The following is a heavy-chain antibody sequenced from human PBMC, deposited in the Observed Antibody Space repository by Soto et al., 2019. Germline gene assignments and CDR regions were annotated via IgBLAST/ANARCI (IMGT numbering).Heavy chain of an antibody. D-gene: IGHD3-10*01. CDR2: INADNGNT. Sequence: ASVKVSCKASGISFSTYAIHWGRHAPGQRLEWMGWINADNGNTRYSQKLQGRVTMTTDTSTSTAYMELRSLRSDDTAVYYCARNTYGSGSTYFDYWGTGTLVTVSS. CDR3: ARNTYGSGSTYFDY. J-gene: IGHJ4*02. V-gene: IGHV1-3*01. CDR1: GISFSTYA.